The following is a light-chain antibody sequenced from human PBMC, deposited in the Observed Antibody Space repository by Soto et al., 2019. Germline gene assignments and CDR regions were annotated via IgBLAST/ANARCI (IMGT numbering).Light chain of an antibody. CDR2: AAT. Sequence: EIVLTQSPATLSLSPGERATLSCRASQSIYINSLAWYQHKRGQAPRLLIYAATVRATAVPDRFNGSWSGTDFALTISRLEPEDSAIYYCQQYGDSPFAFGPGTKLDVK. V-gene: IGKV3-20*01. CDR1: QSIYINS. CDR3: QQYGDSPFA. J-gene: IGKJ3*01.